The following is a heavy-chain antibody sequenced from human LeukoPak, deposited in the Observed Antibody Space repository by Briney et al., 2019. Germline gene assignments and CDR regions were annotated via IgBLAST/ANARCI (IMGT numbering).Heavy chain of an antibody. CDR1: GLTFSSYG. CDR2: IWHDGTNR. J-gene: IGHJ4*02. Sequence: PGRSLRLSCAPSGLTFSSYGMHWVRQAPGKGLEWVAVIWHDGTNRYYADSVMGRFTISRDNSKNTLYLQMNSLRAEDTAVYYCARDRFSGSYHPRGIDYWGQGTLVTVSS. V-gene: IGHV3-33*01. CDR3: ARDRFSGSYHPRGIDY. D-gene: IGHD1-26*01.